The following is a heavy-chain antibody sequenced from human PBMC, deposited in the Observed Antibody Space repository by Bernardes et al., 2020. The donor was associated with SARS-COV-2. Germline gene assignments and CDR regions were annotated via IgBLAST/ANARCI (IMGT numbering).Heavy chain of an antibody. Sequence: GGSLRLSCAASGFAFSSYGMHWVRQAPGKGLEWVALISYDGSDKYYADSVKGRFTISRDNSRKTLHLQMNSLRGEDTAVYYCAKDPIASPPYYYGMDVWGQGTTVTVSS. D-gene: IGHD6-6*01. J-gene: IGHJ6*02. CDR3: AKDPIASPPYYYGMDV. CDR1: GFAFSSYG. V-gene: IGHV3-30*18. CDR2: ISYDGSDK.